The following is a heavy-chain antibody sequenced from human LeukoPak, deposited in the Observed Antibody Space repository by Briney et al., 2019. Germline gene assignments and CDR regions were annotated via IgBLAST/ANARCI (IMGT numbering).Heavy chain of an antibody. D-gene: IGHD6-13*01. J-gene: IGHJ3*02. V-gene: IGHV3-20*04. CDR2: INWNGGST. CDR1: GFTFDDYG. CDR3: ARSLQQLVRPRDAFDI. Sequence: GGSLRLSCAASGFTFDDYGMSWVRQAPGKGLEWVSGINWNGGSTGYADSVKGRFTISRDNAKNSLYLQMNSLRAEDTALYYCARSLQQLVRPRDAFDIWGQGTMVTVSS.